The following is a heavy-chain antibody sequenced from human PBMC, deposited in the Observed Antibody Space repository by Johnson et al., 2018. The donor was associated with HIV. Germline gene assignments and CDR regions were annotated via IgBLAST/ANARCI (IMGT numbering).Heavy chain of an antibody. V-gene: IGHV3-30*19. Sequence: QVQLVESGGGVVQPGGSLRLSCAASGFTFSSYGMHWVRQAPGKGLEWVAAISYDGSNKYYADYVKGRFTISRDNCKNTLLLQMTSLRVEDPAVYYCARDRGNYYVSRGHTAFDIWGQGTMVTVSS. CDR2: ISYDGSNK. CDR1: GFTFSSYG. CDR3: ARDRGNYYVSRGHTAFDI. J-gene: IGHJ3*02. D-gene: IGHD3-22*01.